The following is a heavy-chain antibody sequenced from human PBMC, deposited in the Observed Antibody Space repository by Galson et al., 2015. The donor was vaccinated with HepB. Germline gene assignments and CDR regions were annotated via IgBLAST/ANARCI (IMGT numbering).Heavy chain of an antibody. CDR2: IDPSDSST. D-gene: IGHD3-9*01. J-gene: IGHJ5*02. Sequence: QSGAEVKKPGESLSISCQGSGYSFTTYWISWVRQMPGKGLEWMGKIDPSDSSTNYSPSFQGHVTMSVDKSINTAYLQWSSLQASDAAIYYCALVYDIWTTYRYKTVDAWGQGTLVTVSS. V-gene: IGHV5-10-1*01. CDR3: ALVYDIWTTYRYKTVDA. CDR1: GYSFTTYW.